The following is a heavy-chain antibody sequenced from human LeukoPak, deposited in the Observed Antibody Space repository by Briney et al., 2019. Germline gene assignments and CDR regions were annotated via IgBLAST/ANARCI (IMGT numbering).Heavy chain of an antibody. CDR2: INPSGGST. CDR1: GYTFTSYY. CDR3: ARDREYSSSWYSNWFDP. D-gene: IGHD6-13*01. Sequence: ASVKVSCKASGYTFTSYYMHWVRQAPGQGLEWMGIINPSGGSTSYAQKFQGRVTMTRDTSTSTVYMELSSLRSKDTAVYYCARDREYSSSWYSNWFDPWGQGTLVTVSS. V-gene: IGHV1-46*01. J-gene: IGHJ5*02.